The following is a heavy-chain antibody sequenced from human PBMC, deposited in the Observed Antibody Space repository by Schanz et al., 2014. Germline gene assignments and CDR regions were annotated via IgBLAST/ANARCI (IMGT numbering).Heavy chain of an antibody. J-gene: IGHJ4*02. D-gene: IGHD3-10*01. V-gene: IGHV3-30*02. Sequence: QVQLVESGGGVVQPGGSLRLSCAASGFTFSSYGMHWVRQAPGKGLEWVAFIRYDGSNKYYEDSVKGRFTISRDNSKNTLYLQMNSLRAEDTAVYYCAKVGLYYYGSGFDYWGQGTLVTVSS. CDR1: GFTFSSYG. CDR3: AKVGLYYYGSGFDY. CDR2: IRYDGSNK.